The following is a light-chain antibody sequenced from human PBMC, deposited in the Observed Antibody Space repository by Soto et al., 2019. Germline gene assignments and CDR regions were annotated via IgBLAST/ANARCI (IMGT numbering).Light chain of an antibody. CDR1: QSVSSNY. CDR3: QQYDTSPCT. V-gene: IGKV3-20*01. J-gene: IGKJ1*01. CDR2: IAS. Sequence: EIVLTQSPDTLSLSPGERATLSCRASQSVSSNYLAWYQQQTGQTPRLLLYIASTRAPGIPDSFRGSGSCTHFSLTISSLEPEDFAVYYCQQYDTSPCTFGQGTKVEIK.